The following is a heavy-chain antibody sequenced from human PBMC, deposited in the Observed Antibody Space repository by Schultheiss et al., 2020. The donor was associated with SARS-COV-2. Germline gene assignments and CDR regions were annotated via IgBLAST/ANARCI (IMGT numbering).Heavy chain of an antibody. CDR1: GGSISSYY. V-gene: IGHV4-59*08. Sequence: SETLSLTCTVSGGSISSYYWSWIRQPPGKGLEWIGYIYYSGSTYYNPSLKSRVTISVDTSKNQFSLKLSSVTAADTAVYYCARVKEGYDSSGYSVHFDYWGQGTLVTVSS. D-gene: IGHD3-22*01. CDR3: ARVKEGYDSSGYSVHFDY. J-gene: IGHJ4*02. CDR2: IYYSGST.